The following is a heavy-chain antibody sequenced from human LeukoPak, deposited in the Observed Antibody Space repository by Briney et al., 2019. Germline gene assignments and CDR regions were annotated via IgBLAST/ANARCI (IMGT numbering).Heavy chain of an antibody. Sequence: SETLSLTCAVYGGSFSGYYWSWTRQPPGKGLEWIGEINHSGSTNYNPSLKSRVTISVDTSKNQFSLKLSSVTAADTAVYYCARGYRSRFRPPYCWGQGTMATVSS. V-gene: IGHV4-34*01. CDR2: INHSGST. CDR1: GGSFSGYY. CDR3: ARGYRSRFRPPYC. J-gene: IGHJ3*01. D-gene: IGHD1-14*01.